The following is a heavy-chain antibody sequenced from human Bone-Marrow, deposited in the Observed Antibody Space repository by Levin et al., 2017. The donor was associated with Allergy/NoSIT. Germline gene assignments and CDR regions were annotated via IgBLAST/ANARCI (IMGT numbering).Heavy chain of an antibody. CDR3: ARVRARPKFNITVANFDSFDY. CDR1: GLSFSDCY. V-gene: IGHV3-11*03. Sequence: GGSLRLSCAASGLSFSDCYMTWIRQAAGKGLEWVSYISSRGSFTNYADSVKGRFTISRDNAKNSVYLQMNSLRAEDTAIYYCARVRARPKFNITVANFDSFDYWGQGILVTVSS. D-gene: IGHD3-10*01. J-gene: IGHJ4*02. CDR2: ISSRGSFT.